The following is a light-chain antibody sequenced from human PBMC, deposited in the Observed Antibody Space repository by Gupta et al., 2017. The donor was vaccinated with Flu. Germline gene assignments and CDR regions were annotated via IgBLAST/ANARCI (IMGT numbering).Light chain of an antibody. J-gene: IGLJ3*02. CDR3: QTWDNGTGV. Sequence: SYDLTQPPSVSVSPGKTASISCSGETLGDKYVSWYRQRAGQSPLVVIYQDYRRPSGIPELLSGSNAGNAATMISAGTQAMDEAYYYCQTWDNGTGVFGGGTKLTVL. CDR1: TLGDKY. CDR2: QDY. V-gene: IGLV3-1*01.